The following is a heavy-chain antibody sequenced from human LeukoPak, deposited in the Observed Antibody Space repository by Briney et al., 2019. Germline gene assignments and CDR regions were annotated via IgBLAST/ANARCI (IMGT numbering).Heavy chain of an antibody. CDR1: GGSISSGSYY. CDR2: IHTSGST. Sequence: SQTLSLTCTVSGGSISSGSYYWTWIRQPAGKGLEWIGRIHTSGSTGYSPSLKSRVTISLDTSKNQFSLRLSSVTAADTAVDYCTRAAKMRFLEWFPFDPWGQGTLVTVSS. CDR3: TRAAKMRFLEWFPFDP. V-gene: IGHV4-61*02. J-gene: IGHJ5*02. D-gene: IGHD3-3*01.